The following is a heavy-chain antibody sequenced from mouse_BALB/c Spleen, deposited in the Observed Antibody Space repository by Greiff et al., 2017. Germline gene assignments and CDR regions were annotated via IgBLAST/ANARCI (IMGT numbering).Heavy chain of an antibody. V-gene: IGHV1S56*01. CDR2: IYPGNVNT. D-gene: IGHD4-1*01. CDR1: GYTFTSYY. J-gene: IGHJ3*01. CDR3: ARAGTWFAY. Sequence: VQLQQSGPELVKPGASVRISCKASGYTFTSYYIHWVKQRPGQGLEWIGWIYPGNVNTKYNEKFKGKATLTADKSSSTAYMQLSSLTSEDSAVYFCARAGTWFAYWGQGTLVTVSA.